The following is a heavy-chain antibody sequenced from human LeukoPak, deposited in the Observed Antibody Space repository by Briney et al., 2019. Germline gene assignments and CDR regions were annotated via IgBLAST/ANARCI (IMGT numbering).Heavy chain of an antibody. J-gene: IGHJ4*02. Sequence: GGSLRLSCAASGFTFSSYAMSWVRQAPGKGLEWVSAISGSGGSTYYADSVKGRFTISRDNSKNTLYLQMNSLRAEDTAVYYCARVRVGSSWYAFDYWGQGTLVTVSS. V-gene: IGHV3-23*01. D-gene: IGHD6-13*01. CDR3: ARVRVGSSWYAFDY. CDR2: ISGSGGST. CDR1: GFTFSSYA.